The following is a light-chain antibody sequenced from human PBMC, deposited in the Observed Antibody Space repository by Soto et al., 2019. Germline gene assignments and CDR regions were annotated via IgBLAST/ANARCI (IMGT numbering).Light chain of an antibody. J-gene: IGLJ2*01. CDR3: TSYTSSTTVV. Sequence: QSVLTQPASVSGSPGQSITISCTGTSSDVGGYDFVSWYQHHPDKAPKIIIYDVTNRPSGVSNRFSGSKSGNTASLTISGLQAEDEADYYCTSYTSSTTVVFGGGTKLTVL. CDR2: DVT. V-gene: IGLV2-14*03. CDR1: SSDVGGYDF.